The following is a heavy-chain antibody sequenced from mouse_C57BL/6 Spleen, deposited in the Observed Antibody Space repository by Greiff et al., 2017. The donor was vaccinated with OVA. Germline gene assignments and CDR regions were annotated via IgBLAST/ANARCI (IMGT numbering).Heavy chain of an antibody. V-gene: IGHV1-39*01. Sequence: EVQLQQSGPELVKPGASVKISCKASGYSFTDYNMNWVKQSNGQSLEWIGVINPNYGTTRYNQKFKGKATLTVDQSSSTAYMQLNSLTSEDSAVYYCARNPAYYSNYTWVAYWGQGTLVTVSA. CDR1: GYSFTDYN. J-gene: IGHJ3*01. CDR3: ARNPAYYSNYTWVAY. CDR2: INPNYGTT. D-gene: IGHD2-5*01.